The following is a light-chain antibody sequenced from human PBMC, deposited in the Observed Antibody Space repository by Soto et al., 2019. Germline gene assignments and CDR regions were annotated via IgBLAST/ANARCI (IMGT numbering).Light chain of an antibody. Sequence: EIVMTPSPATLSVSPGERATLSCRASQSVSSNLAWYQQKPGQAPRLLIYYASTRATGIPARFSGSGSGTEFTLTISSLQPEDFAVYYCQQYHNWPPSWTFGQGTKVDIK. CDR3: QQYHNWPPSWT. V-gene: IGKV3-15*01. CDR2: YAS. CDR1: QSVSSN. J-gene: IGKJ1*01.